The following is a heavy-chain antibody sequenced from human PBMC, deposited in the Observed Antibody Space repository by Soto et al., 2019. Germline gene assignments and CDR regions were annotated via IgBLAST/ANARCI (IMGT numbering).Heavy chain of an antibody. CDR2: ISRDGGTK. D-gene: IGHD2-8*02. Sequence: QVQLVESGGGVVQPGRSLRLSCAASGFTVSSDGMHWVRQAPGKGLEWVAVISRDGGTKYYADSVKGRFTISRDNSRNTLFLEMNSLRGDDMAFYYCTGEVASGYWGQGTLVTVSS. CDR3: TGEVASGY. J-gene: IGHJ4*02. V-gene: IGHV3-30*03. CDR1: GFTVSSDG.